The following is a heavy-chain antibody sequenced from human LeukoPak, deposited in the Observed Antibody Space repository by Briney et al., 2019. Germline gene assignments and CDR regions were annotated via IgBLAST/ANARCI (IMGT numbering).Heavy chain of an antibody. D-gene: IGHD5-12*01. CDR2: ISAYNGNT. CDR1: GYTFTSYG. V-gene: IGHV1-18*01. J-gene: IGHJ4*02. CDR3: AREGYDYHYFDY. Sequence: ASVKVSCKASGYTFTSYGISWVRQAPGQGLEWMGWISAYNGNTNYAQKFQGRVTITADKSTSTAYMELSSLRSEDTAVYYCAREGYDYHYFDYWGQGTLVTVSS.